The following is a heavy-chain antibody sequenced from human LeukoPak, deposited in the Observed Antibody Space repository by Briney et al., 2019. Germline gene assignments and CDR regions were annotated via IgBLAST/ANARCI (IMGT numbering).Heavy chain of an antibody. CDR2: ISSSSSYI. CDR3: ARVSVATSFDY. D-gene: IGHD5-12*01. V-gene: IGHV3-21*01. Sequence: GGSLRLSCAASGFTFSDYEMNWVRQAPGKGLEWVSSISSSSSYIYYADSVKGRFTISRDNAKNSLYLQMNSLRAEDTAVYYCARVSVATSFDYWGQGTLVTVSS. J-gene: IGHJ4*02. CDR1: GFTFSDYE.